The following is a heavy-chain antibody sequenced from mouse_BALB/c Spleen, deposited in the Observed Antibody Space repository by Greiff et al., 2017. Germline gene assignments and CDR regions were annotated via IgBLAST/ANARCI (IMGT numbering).Heavy chain of an antibody. V-gene: IGHV2-9-2*01. CDR1: GFSLTSYD. CDR2: IWTGGGT. D-gene: IGHD4-1*01. J-gene: IGHJ3*01. Sequence: VQLQQSGPGLVAPSQSLSITCTVSGFSLTSYDISWIRQPPGKGLEWLGVIWTGGGTNYNSAFMSRLSISKDNSKSQVFLKMNSLQTDDTAIYYCVRAGTGIAYWGQGTLVTVSA. CDR3: VRAGTGIAY.